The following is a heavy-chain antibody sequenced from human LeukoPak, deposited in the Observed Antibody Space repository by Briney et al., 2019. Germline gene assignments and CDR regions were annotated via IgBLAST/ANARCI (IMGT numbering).Heavy chain of an antibody. CDR2: ISDSGGTT. CDR3: AKDRYYYDSSAYSD. J-gene: IGHJ4*02. D-gene: IGHD3-22*01. V-gene: IGHV3-23*01. Sequence: GGSLRLSCAASGFTASSNYMSWVRQAPGKGLEWVSVISDSGGTTNYADSVKGRFTISRDNSKTTLYLQLNSLRADDTAVYYCAKDRYYYDSSAYSDWGQGTLVTVSS. CDR1: GFTASSNY.